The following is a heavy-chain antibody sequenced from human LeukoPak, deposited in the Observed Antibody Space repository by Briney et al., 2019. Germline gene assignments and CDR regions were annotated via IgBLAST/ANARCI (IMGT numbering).Heavy chain of an antibody. V-gene: IGHV1-2*02. CDR2: INPNSGDT. D-gene: IGHD3-22*01. CDR1: GYTFTGYY. CDR3: ARQFGDSSSSYYFDY. Sequence: APVKVSCKASGYTFTGYYMHWVRQAPGQGLEWMGWINPNSGDTNSAEKFQGRVTMTRDTSISTVYVELTRLRSDDTAVYYCARQFGDSSSSYYFDYWGQGTLVTVSS. J-gene: IGHJ4*02.